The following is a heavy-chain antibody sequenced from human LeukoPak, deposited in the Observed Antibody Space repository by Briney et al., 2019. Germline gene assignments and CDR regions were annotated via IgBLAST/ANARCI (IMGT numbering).Heavy chain of an antibody. CDR3: AKSRDGYWYYFDF. V-gene: IGHV3-23*01. D-gene: IGHD5-24*01. J-gene: IGHJ4*02. Sequence: XSAISGSAGSTYYADSVKGRFTISRDNSKNTLYLQANRLRAEDTAVYHCAKSRDGYWYYFDFWGQGTLVTVSS. CDR2: ISGSAGST.